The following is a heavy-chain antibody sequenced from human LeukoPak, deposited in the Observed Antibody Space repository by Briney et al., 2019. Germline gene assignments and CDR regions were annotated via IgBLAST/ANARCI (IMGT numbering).Heavy chain of an antibody. Sequence: PSETLSLTCTVSGGSISSSSYYWGWIRQPPGKGLEWIGSIYYSGSTYYNPSLKSRVTISVDTSKNQFSLKLSSVTAADTAVYYCARHDYTLYPDAFDIWGQGTMVTVSS. CDR3: ARHDYTLYPDAFDI. V-gene: IGHV4-39*01. CDR1: GGSISSSSYY. J-gene: IGHJ3*02. CDR2: IYYSGST. D-gene: IGHD4-11*01.